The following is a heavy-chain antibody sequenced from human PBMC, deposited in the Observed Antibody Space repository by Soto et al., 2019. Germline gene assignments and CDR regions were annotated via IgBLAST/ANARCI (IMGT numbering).Heavy chain of an antibody. J-gene: IGHJ4*01. Sequence: SGPPQVNPTQTFTLTCTFSGFSLSTNGMRVSWIRQPPGKALEWLARIDWDDDKFYNTSLKSRLTISKDTSKNQVVLTMTNVDPVDTATYYCARIRTSSSGWFVFDYWGHGTLVTVSS. CDR2: IDWDDDK. D-gene: IGHD6-19*01. CDR1: GFSLSTNGMR. V-gene: IGHV2-70*04. CDR3: ARIRTSSSGWFVFDY.